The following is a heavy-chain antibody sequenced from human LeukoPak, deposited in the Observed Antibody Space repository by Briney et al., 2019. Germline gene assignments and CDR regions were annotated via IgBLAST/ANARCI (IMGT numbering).Heavy chain of an antibody. CDR3: VKDYQVGNSPAFGDY. V-gene: IGHV3-23*01. CDR2: LIENGATT. CDR1: GFTFSSHA. D-gene: IGHD1-26*01. Sequence: GGSLRLSCAASGFTFSSHAMSWVRRAPGKGLEWVSGLIENGATTYYADSVKGWFTISRDNSRNTMYLQMNSLRVEDTAVYYCVKDYQVGNSPAFGDYWGQGTLVTISS. J-gene: IGHJ4*02.